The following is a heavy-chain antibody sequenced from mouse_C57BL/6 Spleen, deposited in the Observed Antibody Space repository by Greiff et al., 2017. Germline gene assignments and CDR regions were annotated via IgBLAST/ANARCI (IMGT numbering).Heavy chain of an antibody. D-gene: IGHD1-1*01. Sequence: QVHVKQPGAELVKPGASVKMSCKASGYTFTSYWITWVKQRPGQGLEWIGDIYPGSGSTNYNEKFKSKATLTVDTSSSTAYMQLSSLTSEDSAVYYCTRDDYGSSYYYFGDWGKGTTLTVSS. J-gene: IGHJ2*01. CDR1: GYTFTSYW. V-gene: IGHV1-55*01. CDR3: TRDDYGSSYYYFGD. CDR2: IYPGSGST.